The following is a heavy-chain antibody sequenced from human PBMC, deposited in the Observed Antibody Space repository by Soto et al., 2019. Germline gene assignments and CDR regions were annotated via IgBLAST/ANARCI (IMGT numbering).Heavy chain of an antibody. CDR1: GFTFRSYG. D-gene: IGHD3-16*02. Sequence: GRSLRLFCAASGFTFRSYGMHWLRQAPGKGLEWVAVIWYDGSNKYYADSVKGRFTISRDNSKNTLYLQMNSLRAEDTAVYYCARDYDYIWGSYRYPLFDYWGQGTLVTVSS. J-gene: IGHJ4*02. CDR2: IWYDGSNK. CDR3: ARDYDYIWGSYRYPLFDY. V-gene: IGHV3-33*01.